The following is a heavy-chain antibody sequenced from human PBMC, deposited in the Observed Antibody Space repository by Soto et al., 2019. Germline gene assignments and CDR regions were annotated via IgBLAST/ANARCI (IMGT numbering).Heavy chain of an antibody. D-gene: IGHD5-12*01. Sequence: GGSLRLSCAASGFTFSSYGMHWVRQAPGKGLEWVAVIWYDGSNKYYADSVKGRFTISRDNSKNTLYLQMNSLRAEDTAVYYCARERGYSGYGIIDYWGQGTLVTVSS. J-gene: IGHJ4*02. V-gene: IGHV3-33*01. CDR2: IWYDGSNK. CDR3: ARERGYSGYGIIDY. CDR1: GFTFSSYG.